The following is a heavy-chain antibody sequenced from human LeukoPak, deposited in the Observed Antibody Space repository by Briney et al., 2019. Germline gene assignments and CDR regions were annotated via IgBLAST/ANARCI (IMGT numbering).Heavy chain of an antibody. V-gene: IGHV3-48*01. J-gene: IGHJ4*02. CDR2: ISSSSSTI. Sequence: GGSLRLSCAASGFAFSTYGMNWVRQAPGKGLEWVSDISSSSSTIYYADSVKGRFTISRDNAKNSLYLEMNSLSAEDTAVYYCARTYYDFWSGYYSHEGNPFDYWGQGTLVTVSS. CDR1: GFAFSTYG. D-gene: IGHD3-3*01. CDR3: ARTYYDFWSGYYSHEGNPFDY.